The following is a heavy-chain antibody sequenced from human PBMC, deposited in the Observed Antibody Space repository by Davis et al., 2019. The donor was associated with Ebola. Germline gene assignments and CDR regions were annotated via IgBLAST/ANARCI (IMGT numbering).Heavy chain of an antibody. Sequence: GESLKISCAASGFTFSNYWMSWVRQAPGKGLEWVANIKQDGSEKYYMDSVKGRFTVSRDNAKNSLYLQMNSLRAEDTAVYYCASCPYYDIWSGYHPVDYWGQGTLVAVSS. CDR1: GFTFSNYW. V-gene: IGHV3-7*03. J-gene: IGHJ4*02. D-gene: IGHD3-3*01. CDR3: ASCPYYDIWSGYHPVDY. CDR2: IKQDGSEK.